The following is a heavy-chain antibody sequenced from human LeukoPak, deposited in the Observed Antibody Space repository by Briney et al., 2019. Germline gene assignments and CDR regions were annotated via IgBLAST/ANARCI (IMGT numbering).Heavy chain of an antibody. CDR3: ARENDIPFDAFDI. CDR1: GFTFSSYV. V-gene: IGHV3-23*01. CDR2: ISGSGGST. J-gene: IGHJ3*02. Sequence: GGSLRLSCAASGFTFSSYVMSWVRQAPGKGLEWVSAISGSGGSTYYADSVKGRFTISRDNAKNSLYLQMNSLRAEDTAVYYCARENDIPFDAFDIWGQGTMVTVSS. D-gene: IGHD3-9*01.